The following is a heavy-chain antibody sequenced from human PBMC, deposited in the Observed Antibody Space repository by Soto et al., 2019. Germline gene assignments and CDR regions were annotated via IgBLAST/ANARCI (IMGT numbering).Heavy chain of an antibody. CDR2: IYYRGNA. CDR3: ARLEGLATISYYFDF. J-gene: IGHJ4*02. Sequence: QLQLQESGPGLVKPSETLSLTCSVSDDSINSDKYYWSWIRQPPVKGLEWIGSIYYRGNAYYNPSLQPRVTITLDKSTSQFSLRLNSVTAADSAVYFCARLEGLATISYYFDFWGPGALVTVSS. V-gene: IGHV4-39*01. D-gene: IGHD5-12*01. CDR1: DDSINSDKYY.